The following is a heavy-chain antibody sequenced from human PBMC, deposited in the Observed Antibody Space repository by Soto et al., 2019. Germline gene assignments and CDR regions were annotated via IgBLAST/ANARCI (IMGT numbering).Heavy chain of an antibody. J-gene: IGHJ6*02. CDR1: GGSISSSNW. V-gene: IGHV4-4*02. D-gene: IGHD3-3*01. CDR2: IYHSGST. Sequence: SETLSLTCAVSGGSISSSNWWSWVRQPPGKGLEWIGEIYHSGSTNYNPSLKSRVTISVDKSKNQFSLKLSSVTAADTAVYYCARVDTIFLDWLSKDYYYYGMDVCGQGTTVTVSS. CDR3: ARVDTIFLDWLSKDYYYYGMDV.